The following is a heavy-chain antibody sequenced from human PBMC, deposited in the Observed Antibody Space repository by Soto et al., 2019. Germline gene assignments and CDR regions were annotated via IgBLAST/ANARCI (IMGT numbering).Heavy chain of an antibody. CDR3: ARDLRSAVVVPTRSRGMDV. D-gene: IGHD2-15*01. Sequence: GGSLRLSCAASGFTFSSYGMHWVRQAPGKGLEWVAVIWYDGSNKYYADSVKGRFTISRDNSKNTLYLQMNSLRAEDTAVYYCARDLRSAVVVPTRSRGMDVWGQGTTVTVSS. V-gene: IGHV3-33*01. J-gene: IGHJ6*02. CDR1: GFTFSSYG. CDR2: IWYDGSNK.